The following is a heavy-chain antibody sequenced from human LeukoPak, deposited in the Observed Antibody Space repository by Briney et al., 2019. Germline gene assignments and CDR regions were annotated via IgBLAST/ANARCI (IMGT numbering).Heavy chain of an antibody. CDR2: IYYSGST. V-gene: IGHV4-59*01. J-gene: IGHJ4*02. D-gene: IGHD1-26*01. Sequence: SETLSLTCTVSGGSMSNYYWSWIRQPPGKGLEWIGYIYYSGSTNYNPSLKSRVTISVDTSKNQFSLKLTSVTAADTAVYYCAKTSDRAVVYWGQGTLVTVSS. CDR1: GGSMSNYY. CDR3: AKTSDRAVVY.